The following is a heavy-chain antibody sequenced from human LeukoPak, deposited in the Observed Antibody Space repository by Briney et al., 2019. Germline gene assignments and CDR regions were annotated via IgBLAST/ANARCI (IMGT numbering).Heavy chain of an antibody. D-gene: IGHD2-2*01. CDR2: TYTSGST. V-gene: IGHV4-4*07. CDR3: AREVGVPAAIHYYYYYMDV. Sequence: PSETLSLTCTDSGGSISSYYWSWIRQTAGKGLEWIGRTYTSGSTNYTPALKSRVTMSVDTSKNQFSLKLSSVAAADTAVYYCAREVGVPAAIHYYYYYMDVWGKGTTVTVSS. J-gene: IGHJ6*03. CDR1: GGSISSYY.